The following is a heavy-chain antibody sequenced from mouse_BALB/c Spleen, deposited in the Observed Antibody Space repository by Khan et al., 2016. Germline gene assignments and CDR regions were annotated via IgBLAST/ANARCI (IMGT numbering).Heavy chain of an antibody. V-gene: IGHV1-9*01. CDR1: GYTFSSYW. D-gene: IGHD3-1*01. CDR3: ARRGSPFY. J-gene: IGHJ2*01. CDR2: ILPGSGST. Sequence: QVQLKESGAELMKPGASVKISCKATGYTFSSYWIEWVKQRPGHGLEWIGEILPGSGSTNYNEKFKGKATFTADTSSNTAYMQLSSLTFEESDVYYCARRGSPFYWGQGSTLTVSS.